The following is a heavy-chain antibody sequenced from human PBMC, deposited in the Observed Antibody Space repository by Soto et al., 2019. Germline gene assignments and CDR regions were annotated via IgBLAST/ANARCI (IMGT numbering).Heavy chain of an antibody. D-gene: IGHD6-13*01. J-gene: IGHJ6*02. CDR3: ARGPGYSSSWYLPLTYYYYYGMDV. CDR1: GYTFTSYA. Sequence: GASVKVSCKASGYTFTSYAMNWVRQAPGQGLEWMGWINTNTGNPTYAQGFTGRFVFSLDTSVSTAYLQICSLKAEDTAVYYCARGPGYSSSWYLPLTYYYYYGMDVWGQGTTVTVSS. V-gene: IGHV7-4-1*01. CDR2: INTNTGNP.